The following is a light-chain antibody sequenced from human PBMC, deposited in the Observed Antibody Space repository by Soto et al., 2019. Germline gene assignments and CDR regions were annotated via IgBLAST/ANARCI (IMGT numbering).Light chain of an antibody. V-gene: IGKV3-11*01. CDR3: QQRSNWPIT. CDR1: QSVSSK. CDR2: DAS. J-gene: IGKJ5*01. Sequence: EIVMTQSPATLSVSPGERAALSCRASQSVSSKLAWYRQKPGQAPRLLIYDASNRATGIPARFSGSGSGTDFTLTISSLEPEDFAVYYCQQRSNWPITFGQGTRLEI.